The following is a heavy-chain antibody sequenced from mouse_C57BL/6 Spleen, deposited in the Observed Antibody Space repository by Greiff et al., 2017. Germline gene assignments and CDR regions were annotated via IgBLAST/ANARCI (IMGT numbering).Heavy chain of an antibody. CDR1: GFTFSDYG. CDR2: ISSGSSTI. V-gene: IGHV5-17*01. CDR3: AREYYGSRGDY. J-gene: IGHJ2*01. D-gene: IGHD1-1*01. Sequence: DVHLVESGGGLVKPGGSLKLSCAASGFTFSDYGMHWVRQAPEKGLEWVAYISSGSSTIYYADKVKGRFTISRDNAKNTLFLQRSSLRSEDTAMYYCAREYYGSRGDYWGQGTTRTVSS.